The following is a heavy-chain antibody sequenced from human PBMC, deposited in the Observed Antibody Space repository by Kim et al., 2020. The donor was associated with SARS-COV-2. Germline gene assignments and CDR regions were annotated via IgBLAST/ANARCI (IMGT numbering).Heavy chain of an antibody. J-gene: IGHJ4*02. CDR3: AMTRDYGDYLW. Sequence: GGSLRLSCAASGFTFSSYAMSWVRQAPGKGLEWVSAISGSGGSTYYADSVKGRFTISRDNSKNTLYLQMNSLRAEDTAVYYCAMTRDYGDYLWWGQGTLVTVSS. V-gene: IGHV3-23*01. D-gene: IGHD4-17*01. CDR1: GFTFSSYA. CDR2: ISGSGGST.